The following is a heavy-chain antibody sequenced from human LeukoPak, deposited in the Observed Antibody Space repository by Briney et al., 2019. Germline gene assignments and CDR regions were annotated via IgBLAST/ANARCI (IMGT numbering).Heavy chain of an antibody. CDR3: ARRREYPTFDY. V-gene: IGHV4-39*01. J-gene: IGHJ4*02. CDR1: GGSVSDSGYY. Sequence: SETLSLTCTVSGGSVSDSGYYWGWFRQTPGMALEWIGTSHYSRSPYYNPSLKSRLTTSVDAAKNEFSLNLRSVTASDTAVYYCARRREYPTFDYWGQGTLVTVSS. D-gene: IGHD2-2*02. CDR2: SHYSRSP.